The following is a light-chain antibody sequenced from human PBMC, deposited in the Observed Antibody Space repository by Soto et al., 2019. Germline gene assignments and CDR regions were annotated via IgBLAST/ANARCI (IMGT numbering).Light chain of an antibody. CDR1: QSITIY. V-gene: IGKV1-39*01. Sequence: DIQMTQSPSSLSASVGDRVTITCRASQSITIYLNWYQAKPGEAPNLRIFGASTLQSGVPSRFSGSGSGTDFTLTISSLQPEDFATYYCQQSYSTLWTFGQGTKVDIK. CDR3: QQSYSTLWT. J-gene: IGKJ1*01. CDR2: GAS.